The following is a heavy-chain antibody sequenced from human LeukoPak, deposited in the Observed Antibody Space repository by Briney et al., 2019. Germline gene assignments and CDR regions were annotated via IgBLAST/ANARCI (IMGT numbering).Heavy chain of an antibody. Sequence: ASVKVSCKASGYTFTSYGISWVRQAPGQGLESMGWISAYNGNTNYAQKLQGRVTMTTDTSTSTAYMELRSLRSDDTAVYYCARSHYDILTGYKDFYYYYGMDVWGQGTTVTVSS. CDR1: GYTFTSYG. CDR3: ARSHYDILTGYKDFYYYYGMDV. D-gene: IGHD3-9*01. V-gene: IGHV1-18*01. J-gene: IGHJ6*02. CDR2: ISAYNGNT.